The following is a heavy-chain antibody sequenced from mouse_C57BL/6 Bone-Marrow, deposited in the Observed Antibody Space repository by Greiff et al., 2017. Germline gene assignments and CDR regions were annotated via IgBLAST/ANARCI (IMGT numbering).Heavy chain of an antibody. CDR1: GYTFTSYS. D-gene: IGHD2-1*01. Sequence: QVQLQQPGAELVRPGTSVKLSCNASGYTFTSYSMHWVKQRPGQGLEWIGVIDPSDSYTNYNQKFKGKATLTVDTSSSTAYMQLSSLTSEDSAVYYCAREGKCAYWGQGTLVTVSA. V-gene: IGHV1-59*01. CDR2: IDPSDSYT. J-gene: IGHJ3*01. CDR3: AREGKCAY.